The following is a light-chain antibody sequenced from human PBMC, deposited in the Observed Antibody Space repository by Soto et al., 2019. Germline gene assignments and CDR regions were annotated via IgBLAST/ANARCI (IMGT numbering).Light chain of an antibody. CDR3: QQRHMWPIT. CDR1: QSISSTS. J-gene: IGKJ5*01. V-gene: IGKV3D-20*02. CDR2: GAS. Sequence: PGDRATLSCRASQSISSTSLAWYQQKPGQAPRLLIYGASTRATGIPDRFSGSESGTDFTLTISSLEPEDSAVYYCQQRHMWPITFGQGTRLEIK.